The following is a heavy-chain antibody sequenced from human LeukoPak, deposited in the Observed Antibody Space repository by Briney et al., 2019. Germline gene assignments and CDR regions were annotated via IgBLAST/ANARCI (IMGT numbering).Heavy chain of an antibody. J-gene: IGHJ3*02. D-gene: IGHD6-13*01. CDR1: GYTFTSYG. Sequence: ASVKVSCKASGYTFTSYGISWVRQAPGQGLEWMGWISAYNGNTNYAQKLQGRVTMTTDTSTSTAYMELRSLRSDDTAVYYCARAGLRPGIAAAGTKLDAFDIWGQGTMVTVSS. CDR3: ARAGLRPGIAAAGTKLDAFDI. CDR2: ISAYNGNT. V-gene: IGHV1-18*01.